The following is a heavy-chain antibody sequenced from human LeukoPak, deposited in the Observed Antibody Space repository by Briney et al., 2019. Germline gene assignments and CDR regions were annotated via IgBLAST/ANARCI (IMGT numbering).Heavy chain of an antibody. V-gene: IGHV1-18*01. CDR1: GYTFTGYG. Sequence: ASVKVSCKASGYTFTGYGISWVRQAPGQGLEWMGWISAYNGNTNYAQKLQGRVTMTTDTSTSTAYMELRSLRSDDTAVYYCARDPFVAVAGTGDLDYWGQGTLVTVS. D-gene: IGHD6-19*01. CDR3: ARDPFVAVAGTGDLDY. CDR2: ISAYNGNT. J-gene: IGHJ4*02.